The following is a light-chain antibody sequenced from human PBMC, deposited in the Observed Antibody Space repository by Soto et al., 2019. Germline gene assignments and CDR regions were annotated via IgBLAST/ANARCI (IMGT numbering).Light chain of an antibody. CDR3: QQSYGTPLT. CDR1: QSISNY. CDR2: AAS. J-gene: IGKJ4*01. Sequence: DIEMTQSPSSLSASVGDRVTITCRASQSISNYLNWYQHKPGKVPKLLIYAASSLQSGVPTRFSGSGSGTDFTLTINSLQPEDFATYCCQQSYGTPLTFGGGTKIEIK. V-gene: IGKV1-39*01.